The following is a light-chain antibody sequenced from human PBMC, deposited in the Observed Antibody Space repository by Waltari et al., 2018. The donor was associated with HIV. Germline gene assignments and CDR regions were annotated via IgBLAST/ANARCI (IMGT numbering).Light chain of an antibody. CDR3: SSYAGSYIWV. V-gene: IGLV2-11*01. CDR2: DVI. Sequence: QSALTQPRSVSGSPGQSVTITCTGTSNDVGAYGFVSWYQQHPGKAPRLMIFDVISRPSGVPDLFSGSKSGSTASLTISGLQAEDEADYYCSSYAGSYIWVFGGGTKLTVL. J-gene: IGLJ3*02. CDR1: SNDVGAYGF.